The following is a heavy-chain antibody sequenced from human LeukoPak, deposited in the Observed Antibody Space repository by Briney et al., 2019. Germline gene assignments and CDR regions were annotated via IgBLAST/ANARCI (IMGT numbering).Heavy chain of an antibody. V-gene: IGHV3-21*01. J-gene: IGHJ4*02. CDR1: GFTFSSYS. CDR3: ARVAAAGMWTFDY. CDR2: ISSSSSYI. D-gene: IGHD6-13*01. Sequence: GGSLRLSCAASGFTFSSYSMNWVRQAPGKGLEWVSSISSSSSYIYYADSVKGRFTISRDNAKNSLYLQMNSLRAEDTAVYYCARVAAAGMWTFDYWGQGTLVTVSS.